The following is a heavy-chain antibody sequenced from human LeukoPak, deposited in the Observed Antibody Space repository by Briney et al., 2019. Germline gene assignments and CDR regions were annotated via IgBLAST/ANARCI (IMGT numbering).Heavy chain of an antibody. D-gene: IGHD4-17*01. Sequence: GGSLRLSCAASEFTFSSYSMNWVRQAPGKGLEWVSYISSSSSTIYYADSVKGRFTTSRDNAKNSLYLQMNSLRDEDTAVCYCARERTGGYGDYGVDYWGQGTLVTVSS. V-gene: IGHV3-48*02. CDR1: EFTFSSYS. CDR3: ARERTGGYGDYGVDY. J-gene: IGHJ4*02. CDR2: ISSSSSTI.